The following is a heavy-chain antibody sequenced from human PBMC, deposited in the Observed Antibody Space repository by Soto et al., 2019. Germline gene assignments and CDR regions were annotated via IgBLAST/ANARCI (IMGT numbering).Heavy chain of an antibody. Sequence: QVQLVESGGGVVQPGRSLRLSCAASGFTFSNNGMHWVRQAPGKGLEWVAVIWYDGINKYYADSVKGRFIISRDNSKNTVYLQMNSLRAEDTAVYYCARDRVQMEDGLDVWGQGTTVTVSS. V-gene: IGHV3-33*01. J-gene: IGHJ6*02. CDR2: IWYDGINK. D-gene: IGHD3-10*01. CDR3: ARDRVQMEDGLDV. CDR1: GFTFSNNG.